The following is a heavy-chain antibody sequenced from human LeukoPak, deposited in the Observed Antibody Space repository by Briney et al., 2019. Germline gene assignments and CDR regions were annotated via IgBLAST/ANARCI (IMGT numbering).Heavy chain of an antibody. CDR1: GFTFSSYG. Sequence: PGGSLRLSCAASGFTFSSYGMHWVRQAPGKGLEWVAFIRYDGSNKYYADSVKGRFTISRDNSKNTLYPQMNSLRAEDTAVYYCAKGSFTSGGSIDYWGQGTLVTVSS. CDR3: AKGSFTSGGSIDY. J-gene: IGHJ4*02. CDR2: IRYDGSNK. V-gene: IGHV3-30*02. D-gene: IGHD1-26*01.